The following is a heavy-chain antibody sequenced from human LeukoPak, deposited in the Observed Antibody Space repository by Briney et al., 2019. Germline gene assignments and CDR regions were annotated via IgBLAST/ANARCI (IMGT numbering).Heavy chain of an antibody. CDR3: ARGTRYCSSTSCYSRNYYYMDV. D-gene: IGHD2-2*02. Sequence: ASVKVSCKASGYTFTSYDINWVRQATGQGLEWMGWMNPNSGNTGYARKFQGRVTMTRNTSISTAYMELSSLRSEDTAVYYCARGTRYCSSTSCYSRNYYYMDVWGKGTTVTVSS. CDR1: GYTFTSYD. J-gene: IGHJ6*03. V-gene: IGHV1-8*01. CDR2: MNPNSGNT.